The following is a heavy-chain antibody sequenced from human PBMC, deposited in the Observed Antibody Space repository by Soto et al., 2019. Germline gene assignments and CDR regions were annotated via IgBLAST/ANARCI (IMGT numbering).Heavy chain of an antibody. CDR1: GFSLSTSGVG. Sequence: QITLKESGPTLVKPTQTLTLTCTLSGFSLSTSGVGLSWIRQPPGKDLEWLASIYWDDDKRYSQSLQSRLTITKDTSRHQVVLTLTNMDPVDTATYYCAHSDIDTSGEFDYWGQGTLVTVSS. D-gene: IGHD3-10*01. V-gene: IGHV2-5*02. J-gene: IGHJ4*02. CDR3: AHSDIDTSGEFDY. CDR2: IYWDDDK.